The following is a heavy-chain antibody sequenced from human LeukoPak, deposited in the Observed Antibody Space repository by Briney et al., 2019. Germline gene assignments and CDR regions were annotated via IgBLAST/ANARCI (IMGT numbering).Heavy chain of an antibody. CDR3: AKDQGYLGDNWYGFWDY. D-gene: IGHD5-24*01. V-gene: IGHV3-23*01. CDR2: IGVSGDT. Sequence: GGSLRLSCVASELTFSLYAVGWVRQAPGKGLEWVSGIGVSGDTYYADSVRGRFTISRDNSKNTVDLQMNNLRAEDTAVYYCAKDQGYLGDNWYGFWDYWGPGTLVTVSS. CDR1: ELTFSLYA. J-gene: IGHJ4*02.